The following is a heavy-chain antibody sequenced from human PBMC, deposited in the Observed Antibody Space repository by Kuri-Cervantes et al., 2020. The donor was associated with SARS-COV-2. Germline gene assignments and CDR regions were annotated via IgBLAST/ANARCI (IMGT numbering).Heavy chain of an antibody. CDR3: AKDAVPGNSRWDWYDP. D-gene: IGHD4-23*01. J-gene: IGHJ5*02. Sequence: GESLKISCAASGFIFSNYAMSWVRQAPGKGLEWVSSIGGTGTDTYYTDSVKGRFTISRDNSKNNLYLQLRSLRVDDTAVYYCAKDAVPGNSRWDWYDPWGQGTLVTVSS. V-gene: IGHV3-23*01. CDR1: GFIFSNYA. CDR2: IGGTGTDT.